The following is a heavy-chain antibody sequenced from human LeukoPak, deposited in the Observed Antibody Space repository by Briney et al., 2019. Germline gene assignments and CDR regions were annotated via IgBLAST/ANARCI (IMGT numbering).Heavy chain of an antibody. CDR1: GFTFSSYG. V-gene: IGHV3-33*08. Sequence: PGGSLRLSCAASGFTFSSYGMHWVRQAPGKGLEWVAVIWYDGSNKYYADSVKGRFTISRDNSKNTLYLQMNSLRAEDTAVYYCARELPYYYDSSGYYDYWGQGTLVTVSS. CDR2: IWYDGSNK. D-gene: IGHD3-22*01. J-gene: IGHJ4*02. CDR3: ARELPYYYDSSGYYDY.